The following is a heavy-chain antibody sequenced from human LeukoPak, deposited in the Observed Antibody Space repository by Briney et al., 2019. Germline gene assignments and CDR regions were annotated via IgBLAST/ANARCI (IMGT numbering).Heavy chain of an antibody. V-gene: IGHV3-23*01. CDR3: AKVQDYDILTGYYIAGGYFDY. J-gene: IGHJ4*02. CDR2: ISGSGGST. D-gene: IGHD3-9*01. CDR1: GFTFSTYA. Sequence: GGSLRLSCAASGFTFSTYAMSWVRQAPGKGLEWVSTISGSGGSTCYADSVKGRFTISRDNSKNTLYLQMNSLRAEDTAIYYCAKVQDYDILTGYYIAGGYFDYWGQGTLVTVSS.